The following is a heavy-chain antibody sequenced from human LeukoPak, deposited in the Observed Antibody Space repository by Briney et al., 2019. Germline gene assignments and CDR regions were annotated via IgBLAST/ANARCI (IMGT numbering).Heavy chain of an antibody. CDR1: GGSISSGGYY. Sequence: SATLSLTCTVPGGSISSGGYYWDWIRQPPGQGLEWIGSIYYSGSTYYNPCLKSRVTMAVDTSKNQFSLRLTSVTAADTAVYFCTREDYGDASIDYWGQGTLVTVSS. CDR3: TREDYGDASIDY. J-gene: IGHJ4*02. V-gene: IGHV4-39*07. CDR2: IYYSGST. D-gene: IGHD4-17*01.